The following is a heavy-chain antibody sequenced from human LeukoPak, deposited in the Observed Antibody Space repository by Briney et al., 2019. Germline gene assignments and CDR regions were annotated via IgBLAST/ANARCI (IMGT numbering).Heavy chain of an antibody. CDR2: NYHSGIT. Sequence: SETLSLTCTVSGGPIDSFYWSWIRQPPEKGLEWIGYNYHSGITTYNPSLRSRVTISVDRTKKQCSLQLSSVSAADTAVYYCATFVGEADYWGQGTLVTVSS. J-gene: IGHJ4*02. V-gene: IGHV4-59*01. CDR1: GGPIDSFY. D-gene: IGHD3-16*01. CDR3: ATFVGEADY.